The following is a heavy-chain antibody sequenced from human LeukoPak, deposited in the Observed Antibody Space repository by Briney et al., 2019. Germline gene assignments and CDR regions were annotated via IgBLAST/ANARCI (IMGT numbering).Heavy chain of an antibody. Sequence: ASVKVSCKASGYTFTGYYMHWVRQAPGQGLEWMGWINPNSGGTNYAQKFQGRVTMTRDTSISTAYMELSRLRSDDTAVYYCARVGPRFGYCSSTSCLWYWGQGTLVTVSS. V-gene: IGHV1-2*02. D-gene: IGHD2-2*03. J-gene: IGHJ4*02. CDR3: ARVGPRFGYCSSTSCLWY. CDR1: GYTFTGYY. CDR2: INPNSGGT.